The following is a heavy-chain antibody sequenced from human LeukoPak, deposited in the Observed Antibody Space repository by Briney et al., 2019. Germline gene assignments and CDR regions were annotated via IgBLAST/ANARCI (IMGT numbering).Heavy chain of an antibody. CDR2: INHSGST. Sequence: SETLSLTCAVYGGSFSGYYWSWIRQPPGKGLEWIGEINHSGSTNYNPSLKSRVTISVDMSKNQFSLKLSSVTAADTAVYYCARGWSGYGMDVWGQGTTVTVSS. D-gene: IGHD3-3*01. CDR1: GGSFSGYY. CDR3: ARGWSGYGMDV. J-gene: IGHJ6*02. V-gene: IGHV4-34*01.